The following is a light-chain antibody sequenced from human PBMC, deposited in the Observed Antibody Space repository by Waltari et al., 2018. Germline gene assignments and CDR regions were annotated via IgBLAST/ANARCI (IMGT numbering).Light chain of an antibody. J-gene: IGKJ5*01. V-gene: IGKV1-9*01. Sequence: DIQLTQSPSFLSASVGDRVTITCRSSQGIYNRLAWYQQKAGKAPKLLIHSASTLQSGVPSRFSGSGSGTEFTLTISSLQPEDCATYYCQQRHAYPITFGQGTRLEFK. CDR2: SAS. CDR3: QQRHAYPIT. CDR1: QGIYNR.